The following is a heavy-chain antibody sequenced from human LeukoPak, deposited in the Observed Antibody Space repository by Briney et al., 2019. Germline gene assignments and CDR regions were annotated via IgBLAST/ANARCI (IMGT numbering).Heavy chain of an antibody. CDR3: ARGRNVVVPAASYYMDV. CDR2: INHSGST. CDR1: GGSFSGYY. D-gene: IGHD2-2*01. V-gene: IGHV4-34*01. J-gene: IGHJ6*03. Sequence: PSETLSLTCAVCGGSFSGYYWSWIRQPPGKGLEWIGEINHSGSTNYNPSLKSRVTISVDTSKNQFSLKLSSVTAADTAVYYCARGRNVVVPAASYYMDVWGKGTTVTVSS.